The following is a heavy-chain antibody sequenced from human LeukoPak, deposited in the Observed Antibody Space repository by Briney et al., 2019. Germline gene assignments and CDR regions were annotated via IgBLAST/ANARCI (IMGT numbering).Heavy chain of an antibody. V-gene: IGHV4-30-2*01. Sequence: SQTLSLTCTVSGGSISSGGYYWSWIRQPPGKGLEWIGYIYHSGSTYYNPSLKSRVTISVDRSKNQFSLKLSSVTAADTAVYYCARGMAGITIFGVVLPWFDPWGQGTLVTVSS. D-gene: IGHD3-3*01. CDR3: ARGMAGITIFGVVLPWFDP. J-gene: IGHJ5*02. CDR1: GGSISSGGYY. CDR2: IYHSGST.